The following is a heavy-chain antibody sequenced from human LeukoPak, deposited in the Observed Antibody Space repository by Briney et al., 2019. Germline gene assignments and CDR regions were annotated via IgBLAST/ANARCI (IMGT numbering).Heavy chain of an antibody. V-gene: IGHV3-74*01. D-gene: IGHD2-15*01. Sequence: GGSLRLSCAASGFTFSSYWMHWVRQVPGKGLVWVARIDSDGSGTSYADSVQGRFTISGDNSKSRLCLQMDSLRAEDTAVYYCAKQLGYCSDGSCYFPYWGQGTLVTVSS. CDR1: GFTFSSYW. CDR3: AKQLGYCSDGSCYFPY. CDR2: IDSDGSGT. J-gene: IGHJ4*02.